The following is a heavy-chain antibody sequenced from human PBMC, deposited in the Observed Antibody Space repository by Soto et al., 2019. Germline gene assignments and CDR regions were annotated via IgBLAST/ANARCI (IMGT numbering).Heavy chain of an antibody. CDR3: ARHGIAARPCYFDY. Sequence: QLQLQESGPGLVKPSETLSLTCTVSGGSISSSSYYWGWIRQPPGKGLEWIGSIYYSGSTYYNPSLKSRVTISVDTSKNQFSLKLSSVTAADTAVYYCARHGIAARPCYFDYWGQGTLVTVSS. CDR1: GGSISSSSYY. J-gene: IGHJ4*02. CDR2: IYYSGST. D-gene: IGHD6-6*01. V-gene: IGHV4-39*01.